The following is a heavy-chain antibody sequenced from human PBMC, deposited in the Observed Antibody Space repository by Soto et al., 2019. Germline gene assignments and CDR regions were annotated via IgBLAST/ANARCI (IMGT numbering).Heavy chain of an antibody. D-gene: IGHD2-21*01. V-gene: IGHV4-61*01. Sequence: QVQLQESGPRLVKPSETLSLTCTVSGGSVSSGSYYWSWIRQPPGKGLEWIGYIYYSGSTNYNPSLKSRVTISVDTSKNQFSLKLSSVTAADTAVYYCARGDVVGAFYWGQGTLVTVSS. CDR2: IYYSGST. CDR3: ARGDVVGAFY. CDR1: GGSVSSGSYY. J-gene: IGHJ4*02.